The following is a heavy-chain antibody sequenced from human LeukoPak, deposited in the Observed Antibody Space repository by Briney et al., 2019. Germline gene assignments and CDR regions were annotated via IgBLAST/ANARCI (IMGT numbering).Heavy chain of an antibody. Sequence: ASVKVSCKASGYTFTSYSMHWVRQAPGQGLEWMGIINPSGGSTSYAQKFQGRVTMTRDTSTSTVYMELSSLRSEDTAVYYCARDLYYYDSSGYYGTYFDYWGQGTLVTVSS. D-gene: IGHD3-22*01. J-gene: IGHJ4*02. CDR1: GYTFTSYS. V-gene: IGHV1-46*01. CDR2: INPSGGST. CDR3: ARDLYYYDSSGYYGTYFDY.